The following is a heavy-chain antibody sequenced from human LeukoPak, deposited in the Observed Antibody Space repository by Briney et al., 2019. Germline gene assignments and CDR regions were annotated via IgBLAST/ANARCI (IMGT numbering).Heavy chain of an antibody. CDR3: ARQLGYCSDGSCYFDY. CDR1: GFTFSTYA. Sequence: GGSLRLSCAASGFTFSTYALSWVRQAPGRGLEWVSSMSANGGSTYSADSVKGRFSFSRDNSKNTLHLQMNSLRAEDTAVYHCARQLGYCSDGSCYFDYWGQGTLVTVSS. V-gene: IGHV3-23*01. D-gene: IGHD2-15*01. CDR2: MSANGGST. J-gene: IGHJ4*02.